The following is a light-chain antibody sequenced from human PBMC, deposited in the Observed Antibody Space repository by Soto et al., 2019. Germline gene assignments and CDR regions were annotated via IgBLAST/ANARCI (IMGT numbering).Light chain of an antibody. CDR1: QSISSW. Sequence: GDRVTITCRASQSISSWLAWYQQKPGKAPKLLIYDASSLESGVPSRFSGSGSGTEFTLTISSLQPDDFATYYCQQYNTYWTFGQGTKVEIK. V-gene: IGKV1-5*01. CDR3: QQYNTYWT. J-gene: IGKJ1*01. CDR2: DAS.